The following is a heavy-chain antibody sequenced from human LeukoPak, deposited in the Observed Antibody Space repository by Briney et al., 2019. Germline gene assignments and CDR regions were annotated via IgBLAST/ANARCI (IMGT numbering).Heavy chain of an antibody. V-gene: IGHV6-1*01. J-gene: IGHJ6*03. CDR1: GDSVSSNSAA. D-gene: IGHD3-9*01. CDR3: ARDIGYYDILTGYYPYYYYYMDV. Sequence: SQTLSLTCAISGDSVSSNSAAWNWIRQSPSRGLEWLGRTYYRSKWYNDYAVSVKSRITINPDTSKNQFSLQLNSVTPDDTAVYYCARDIGYYDILTGYYPYYYYYMDVWGKGTTVTVSS. CDR2: TYYRSKWYN.